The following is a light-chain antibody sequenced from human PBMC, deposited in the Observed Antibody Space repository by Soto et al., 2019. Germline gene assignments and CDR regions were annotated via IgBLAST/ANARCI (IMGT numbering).Light chain of an antibody. V-gene: IGLV2-23*01. CDR2: EGS. CDR1: SSDVGSYNL. CDR3: CSYAGSGVV. J-gene: IGLJ1*01. Sequence: QSALTQPASVSGSPGQSITISCTGTSSDVGSYNLVSWYQQDPGKAPKVMIYEGSKRPSGVSNRFSGSKSGNTASLTISGLQAEDEADYYCCSYAGSGVVFGTGTKVTVL.